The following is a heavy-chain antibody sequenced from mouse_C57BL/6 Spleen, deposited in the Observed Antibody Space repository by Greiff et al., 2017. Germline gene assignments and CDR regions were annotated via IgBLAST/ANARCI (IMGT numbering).Heavy chain of an antibody. Sequence: DVKLVESGPGLVKPSQSLSLTCSVTGYSITSGYYWNWIRQFPGNKLEWMGYVSYDGSNNYNPSLKNRISITRDTSKNQFFLKLNSVTTEDTATYYCAREDYYSNHPWYFDVWGTGTTVTVSS. CDR1: GYSITSGYY. CDR3: AREDYYSNHPWYFDV. CDR2: VSYDGSN. J-gene: IGHJ1*03. V-gene: IGHV3-6*01. D-gene: IGHD2-5*01.